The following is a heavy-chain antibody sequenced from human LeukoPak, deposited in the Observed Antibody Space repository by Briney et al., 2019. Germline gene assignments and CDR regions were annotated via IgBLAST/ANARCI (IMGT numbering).Heavy chain of an antibody. CDR2: ISSSSSYI. J-gene: IGHJ4*02. CDR1: GFTFSSYS. Sequence: GGSLRLSCAASGFTFSSYSMNWVRQAPGKGLEWVSSISSSSSYIYYADSVKGRFTISRDNAKNSLYLQMNSLRAEDTAVYYGASYSDPIAPAGTGFDYWGQGTLVTVSS. V-gene: IGHV3-21*01. D-gene: IGHD6-13*01. CDR3: ASYSDPIAPAGTGFDY.